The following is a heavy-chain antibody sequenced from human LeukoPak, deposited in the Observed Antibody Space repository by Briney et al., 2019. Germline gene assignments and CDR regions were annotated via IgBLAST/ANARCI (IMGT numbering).Heavy chain of an antibody. CDR3: ARGSSSNSWYFDC. Sequence: ASVKVSCKASGYTFTGYYMHWVRQAPGQGLEWMGWINPNSGGTNYAQKFQGRVTMTRDTSISTAYMELSRLRSDDTAVYYCARGSSSNSWYFDCWGQGTLVTVSS. J-gene: IGHJ4*02. CDR2: INPNSGGT. D-gene: IGHD2-2*01. CDR1: GYTFTGYY. V-gene: IGHV1-2*02.